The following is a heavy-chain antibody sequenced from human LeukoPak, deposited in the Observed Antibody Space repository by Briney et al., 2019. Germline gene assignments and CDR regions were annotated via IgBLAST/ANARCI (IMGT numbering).Heavy chain of an antibody. CDR2: IKDKTDGGTT. D-gene: IGHD3-3*01. V-gene: IGHV3-15*01. CDR1: GFTFRKAW. Sequence: GGSLRLSCAASGFTFRKAWMSWVRQVPGKGLEWVGRIKDKTDGGTTDYAAPVKGRFTISRDDSKNTLYVQMNNLKTEDTAVYYCTTADGTYTFWRADYFDYWGQGTLVTVSS. J-gene: IGHJ4*02. CDR3: TTADGTYTFWRADYFDY.